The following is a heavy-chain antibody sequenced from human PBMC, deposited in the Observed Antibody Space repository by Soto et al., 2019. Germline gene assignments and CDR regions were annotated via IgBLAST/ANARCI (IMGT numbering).Heavy chain of an antibody. CDR1: GFTFSSYA. Sequence: GGSLRLSCAASGFTFSSYAMSWVRQAPGKGLEWVSAISGSGGSTYYADSVKGRFTISRDNSKNTLYLQMNSLRAEDTAVYYCAKGTRLPSFGVVIIFPPDMDVWGKGTTVTVSS. CDR2: ISGSGGST. V-gene: IGHV3-23*01. J-gene: IGHJ6*03. CDR3: AKGTRLPSFGVVIIFPPDMDV. D-gene: IGHD3-3*01.